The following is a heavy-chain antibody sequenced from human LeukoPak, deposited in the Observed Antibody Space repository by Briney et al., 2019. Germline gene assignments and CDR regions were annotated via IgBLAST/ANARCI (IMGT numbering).Heavy chain of an antibody. Sequence: GASVNVSCKASGYTFTGYYMHWVRQAPGQGLEWMGIINPSGGSTSYAQKFQGRVTMTRDMSTSTVYMELSSLRSEDTAVYYCASLWGPYDSSGYYDYWGQGTLVTVSS. J-gene: IGHJ4*02. CDR3: ASLWGPYDSSGYYDY. V-gene: IGHV1-46*01. CDR2: INPSGGST. D-gene: IGHD3-22*01. CDR1: GYTFTGYY.